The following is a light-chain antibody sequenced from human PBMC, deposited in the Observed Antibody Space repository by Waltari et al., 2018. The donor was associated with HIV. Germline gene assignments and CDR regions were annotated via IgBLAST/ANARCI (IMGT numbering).Light chain of an antibody. CDR3: QQRSSWPLT. CDR2: DAS. J-gene: IGKJ4*01. CDR1: QSVSSL. V-gene: IGKV3-11*01. Sequence: VLTQSPAPLSLCHGEIATPSCGASQSVSSLLAWYQQKPGQAPRLLIYDASTRATGTPPRFSGSGSGTDFTLSISSLEPEDFAVYYCQQRSSWPLTFGGGTKVEIK.